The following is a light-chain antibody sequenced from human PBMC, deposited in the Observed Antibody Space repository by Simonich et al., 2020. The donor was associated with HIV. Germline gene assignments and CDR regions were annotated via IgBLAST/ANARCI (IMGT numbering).Light chain of an antibody. CDR2: CAS. Sequence: EIVLTQSPDFQSVTPKEKVTITCRASQSIGSSLQCYQQKPDQSPKLLNKCASQSFSGVPPRFSGSGSGTDFTLTINSLEAEDAATYYCHQSSSLPYTFGQGTKLEIK. CDR1: QSIGSS. CDR3: HQSSSLPYT. V-gene: IGKV6-21*01. J-gene: IGKJ2*01.